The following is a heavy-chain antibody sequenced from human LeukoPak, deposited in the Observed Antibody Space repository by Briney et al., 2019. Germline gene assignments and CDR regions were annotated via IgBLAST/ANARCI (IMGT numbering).Heavy chain of an antibody. Sequence: PSETLSLTCTVSGGSISSYYWSWIRQPAGKGLEWIGRIYTSGSTNYNPSLKSRVTMSVDTSENQFSLNLTSVTAADTAVYYCARESSSRALDIWGQVTMVTVSS. J-gene: IGHJ3*02. CDR3: ARESSSRALDI. D-gene: IGHD6-13*01. V-gene: IGHV4-4*07. CDR1: GGSISSYY. CDR2: IYTSGST.